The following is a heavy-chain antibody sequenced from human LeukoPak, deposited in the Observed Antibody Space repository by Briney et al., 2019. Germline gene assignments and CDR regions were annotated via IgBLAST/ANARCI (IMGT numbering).Heavy chain of an antibody. CDR2: IIPIFGTA. V-gene: IGHV1-69*13. Sequence: ASVKVSCKASGGTFSSYAISWVRQAPGQGLEWMGGIIPIFGTANYAQKFQGRVTITADESTSTAYMELSSLRSEDTAVYYCNRIAAAGTGYNWFDPWGQGTLVTVSS. CDR3: NRIAAAGTGYNWFDP. J-gene: IGHJ5*02. D-gene: IGHD6-13*01. CDR1: GGTFSSYA.